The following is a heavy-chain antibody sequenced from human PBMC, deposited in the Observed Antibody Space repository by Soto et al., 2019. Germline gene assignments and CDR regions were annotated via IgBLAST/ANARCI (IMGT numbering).Heavy chain of an antibody. J-gene: IGHJ5*02. Sequence: ASVKVSCKTSGYTFTGHIIHWLRQAPGQGLEWLGWINPKSGDKLYAQKFQGRVTMTRDTSISTVYMDLTRLTSDDTAVYYCARDLFTEETNWKDAYNYFDPWGQGTLVTVSS. CDR1: GYTFTGHI. D-gene: IGHD1-1*01. CDR2: INPKSGDK. V-gene: IGHV1-2*02. CDR3: ARDLFTEETNWKDAYNYFDP.